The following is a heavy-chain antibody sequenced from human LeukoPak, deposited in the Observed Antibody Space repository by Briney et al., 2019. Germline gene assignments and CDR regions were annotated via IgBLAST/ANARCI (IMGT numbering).Heavy chain of an antibody. CDR2: INHSGST. Sequence: PSETLSLTCAVYGGSFSGYYWSWIRQPPGKGLEWIGEINHSGSTNYNPFLKSRVTISVDTSKNQFSLKLSSVPAADTAVYYCARLLGGYSYGYRGYFDYWGQGTLVTVSS. J-gene: IGHJ4*02. CDR1: GGSFSGYY. V-gene: IGHV4-34*01. CDR3: ARLLGGYSYGYRGYFDY. D-gene: IGHD5-18*01.